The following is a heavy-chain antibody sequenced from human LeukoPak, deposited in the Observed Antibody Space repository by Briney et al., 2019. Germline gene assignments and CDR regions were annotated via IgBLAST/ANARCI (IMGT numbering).Heavy chain of an antibody. J-gene: IGHJ4*02. CDR1: GYTFTGYY. CDR3: ARDGARGGSYYSAFDY. D-gene: IGHD1-26*01. CDR2: INPNSGGT. V-gene: IGHV1-2*02. Sequence: ASVKVSCKASGYTFTGYYMHWVRQAPGQGLEWMRWINPNSGGTNYAQKFQGRVTMTRDTSISTAYMELSRLRSDDTAVYYCARDGARGGSYYSAFDYWGQGTLVTVSS.